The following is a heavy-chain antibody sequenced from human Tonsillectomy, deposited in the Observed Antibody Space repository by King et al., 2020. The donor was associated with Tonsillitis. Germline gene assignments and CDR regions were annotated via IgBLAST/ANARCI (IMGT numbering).Heavy chain of an antibody. D-gene: IGHD1-1*01. CDR3: AKDMGPSTTGTTCFDY. Sequence: VQLVESGGGLVQPGRSLRLSCAASGFTFGDYAMHWVRQAPGKGLEWVSGISWNSGSIGYADSVKGRFTISRDNAKNSLYLQMNSLRAEDTALYYCAKDMGPSTTGTTCFDYWGQGTLVTVSS. CDR2: ISWNSGSI. CDR1: GFTFGDYA. J-gene: IGHJ4*02. V-gene: IGHV3-9*01.